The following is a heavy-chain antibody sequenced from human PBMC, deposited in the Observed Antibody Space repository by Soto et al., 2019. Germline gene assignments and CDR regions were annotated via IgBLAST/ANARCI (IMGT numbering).Heavy chain of an antibody. CDR2: IYWDDDK. J-gene: IGHJ5*02. CDR3: AHRWYWRGGSCYYSNRFDP. CDR1: GFSLSTSGVG. D-gene: IGHD2-15*01. V-gene: IGHV2-5*02. Sequence: QITLKESGPTLVKPTQTLTLTCTFSGFSLSTSGVGVGWIRQPPGKALEWLALIYWDDDKRYSPSLKSRLTITKDTAKNQVVLTMTNMDPVDTATYYCAHRWYWRGGSCYYSNRFDPWGQGTLVTVSS.